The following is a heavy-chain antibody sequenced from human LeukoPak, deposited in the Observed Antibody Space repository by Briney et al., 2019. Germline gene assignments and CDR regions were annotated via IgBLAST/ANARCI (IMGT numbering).Heavy chain of an antibody. D-gene: IGHD1-20*01. CDR3: SRTMYITGSSDFDY. Sequence: GGSLRLSCAASGFTFNIYAMHWVRQAPGKGLEWVAVISYDGSKTYYADSVKGRFTISRDNSKNTLYLQMYSPRTEDTAFEYCSRTMYITGSSDFDYWGQGTVVTVSS. CDR1: GFTFNIYA. V-gene: IGHV3-30-3*01. J-gene: IGHJ4*02. CDR2: ISYDGSKT.